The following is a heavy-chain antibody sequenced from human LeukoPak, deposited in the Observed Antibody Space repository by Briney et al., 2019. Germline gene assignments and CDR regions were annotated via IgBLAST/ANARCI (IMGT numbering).Heavy chain of an antibody. J-gene: IGHJ4*02. CDR1: GGSISSYY. Sequence: SETQSLTCTVSGGSISSYYWSWIRQPPGKGLEWIGYIYYSGITNYNPSLKSRVTISVDTSKNQFSLKLSSVTAADTAVYYCARGAGYSYGTFDYWGQGTLVTVSS. D-gene: IGHD6-13*01. CDR3: ARGAGYSYGTFDY. V-gene: IGHV4-59*12. CDR2: IYYSGIT.